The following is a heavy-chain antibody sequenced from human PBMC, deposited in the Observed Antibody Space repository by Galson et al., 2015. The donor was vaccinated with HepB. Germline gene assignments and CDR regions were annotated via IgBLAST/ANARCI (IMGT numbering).Heavy chain of an antibody. CDR2: ISGGGGSA. Sequence: SLRLSCAASGFTFNSYAMIWVPQAPGKGLEWVSSISGGGGSAYYADSVKGRFTISRDNSKNTLYLLMNSLRADDTAIYYCAKGHGYNSAGVEYWGQGTSVTVSS. D-gene: IGHD5-24*01. J-gene: IGHJ4*02. CDR1: GFTFNSYA. V-gene: IGHV3-23*01. CDR3: AKGHGYNSAGVEY.